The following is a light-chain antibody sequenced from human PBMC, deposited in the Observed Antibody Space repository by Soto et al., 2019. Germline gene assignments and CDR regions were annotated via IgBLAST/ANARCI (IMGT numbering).Light chain of an antibody. CDR2: AAS. CDR3: QQTFSRPYT. CDR1: QIVRSN. Sequence: DIQMTQSPSSLSASVGDRVTITCLASQIVRSNLNWYQQKPGKVPELLIYAASTLQPGVPSRFRGSGSGTDFTLTVSSLQPEDFATYHCQQTFSRPYTFGQGTKVDIK. V-gene: IGKV1-39*01. J-gene: IGKJ2*01.